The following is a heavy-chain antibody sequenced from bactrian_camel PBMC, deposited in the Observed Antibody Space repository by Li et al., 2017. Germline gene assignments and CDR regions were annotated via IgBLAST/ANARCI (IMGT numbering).Heavy chain of an antibody. CDR2: IKSDSST. V-gene: IGHV3S53*01. CDR3: AAGRAVADWTRANEYDS. CDR1: HSTGC. Sequence: HVQLVESGGGSVRAGGSLRLSCAATHSTGCMAWFRQAPGKEREGVAAIKSDSSTIYGDSVKGRFTISRDSAKNTLYLQMNSLKPEDTAMYYCAAGRAVADWTRANEYDSWGQGTQVTVS. J-gene: IGHJ4*01. D-gene: IGHD6*01.